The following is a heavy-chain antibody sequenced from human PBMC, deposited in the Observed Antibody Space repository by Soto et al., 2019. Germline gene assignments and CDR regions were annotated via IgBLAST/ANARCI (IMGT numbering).Heavy chain of an antibody. CDR1: GFSLPTDRVG. V-gene: IGHV2-5*02. CDR3: AHAYGGRSLD. CDR2: IYWDDTK. J-gene: IGHJ4*02. Sequence: QITLKESGTTLVKPTQTLTLTCTFSGFSLPTDRVGVGWIRQPPGKALEWLAVIYWDDTKTYRPSLKSRLTITKDTSKNQVALTMTDMDPVDTATYYCAHAYGGRSLDWCQGTLFTVSS. D-gene: IGHD1-26*01.